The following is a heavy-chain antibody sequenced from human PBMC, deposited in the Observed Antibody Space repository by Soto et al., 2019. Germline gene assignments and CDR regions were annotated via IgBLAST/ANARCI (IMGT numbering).Heavy chain of an antibody. CDR3: ARLNPPTVAGTPYYYYYGMDV. Sequence: SETLSLTCTVSGGSISSSSYYWGWIRQPPGKGLEWIGSIYYSGSTYYNPSLKSRVTISVETSKNQFSLKLSSVTAADTAVYYCARLNPPTVAGTPYYYYYGMDVWGQGTTVTVSS. CDR2: IYYSGST. CDR1: GGSISSSSYY. V-gene: IGHV4-39*01. D-gene: IGHD6-19*01. J-gene: IGHJ6*02.